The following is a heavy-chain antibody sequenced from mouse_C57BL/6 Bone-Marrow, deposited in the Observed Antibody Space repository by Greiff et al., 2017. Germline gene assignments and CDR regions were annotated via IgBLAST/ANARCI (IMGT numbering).Heavy chain of an antibody. CDR1: GYTFTEYY. V-gene: IGHV1-19*01. CDR3: ARTEVLRYWYFDV. J-gene: IGHJ1*03. Sequence: EVQLQQSGPVLVKPGASVKMSCKASGYTFTEYYMNWVKQSHGKSLEWIGVINPYNGGTSYNQKFKGKATLTVDKSSSTAYMELNSLTSEDSAVYYCARTEVLRYWYFDVWGTGTTVTVSS. D-gene: IGHD1-1*01. CDR2: INPYNGGT.